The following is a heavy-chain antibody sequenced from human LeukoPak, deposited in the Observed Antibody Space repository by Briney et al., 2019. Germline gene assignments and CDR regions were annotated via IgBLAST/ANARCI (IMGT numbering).Heavy chain of an antibody. CDR3: ARGLVAVAGTYLS. D-gene: IGHD6-19*01. CDR1: GGSISSSSYY. Sequence: SETLSLTCTVSGGSISSSSYYWGWIRQPPGKGLEWIGSIYYSGSTNYNPSLKSRVTISVDKSKNQFSLKLSSVTAADTAVYYCARGLVAVAGTYLSWGQGTLVTVSS. CDR2: IYYSGST. V-gene: IGHV4-39*07. J-gene: IGHJ5*02.